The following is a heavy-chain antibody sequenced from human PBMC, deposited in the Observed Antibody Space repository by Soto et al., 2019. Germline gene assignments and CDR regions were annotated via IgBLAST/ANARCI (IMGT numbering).Heavy chain of an antibody. D-gene: IGHD2-2*01. CDR1: GFTFSSYA. V-gene: IGHV3-30-3*01. CDR3: ARGDIVVVPAAIPPRY. Sequence: VGSLRLSYAASGFTFSSYAMHWVRQAPGKGLEWVAVISYAGSNKYYADSVNGLLSSSRDNSRSPLYLQMTRLRAEDTAVYYCARGDIVVVPAAIPPRYWGRGTLIAVSS. CDR2: ISYAGSNK. J-gene: IGHJ4*02.